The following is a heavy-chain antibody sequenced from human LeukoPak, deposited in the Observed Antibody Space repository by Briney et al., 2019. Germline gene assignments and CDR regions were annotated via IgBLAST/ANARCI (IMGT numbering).Heavy chain of an antibody. V-gene: IGHV1-2*02. CDR2: IHPNSGDT. Sequence: GASVKVSCKASGYTFTDYYMHWVRQAPGQGLEWMGWIHPNSGDTSYAQSFQGRVTMTRDTSTGTVFMELSSLRSDDTAVYFCARNYYDTAGHFGYWGQGTLVTVSS. J-gene: IGHJ4*02. CDR3: ARNYYDTAGHFGY. D-gene: IGHD3-22*01. CDR1: GYTFTDYY.